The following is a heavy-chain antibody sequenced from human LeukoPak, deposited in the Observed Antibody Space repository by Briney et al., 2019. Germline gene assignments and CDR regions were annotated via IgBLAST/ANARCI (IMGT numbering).Heavy chain of an antibody. CDR3: TRTGDDILTGYSRYGMDV. V-gene: IGHV1-2*02. J-gene: IGHJ6*02. CDR2: INPNSGGT. CDR1: GYTFTGYY. D-gene: IGHD3-9*01. Sequence: GASVKVSCKASGYTFTGYYMHWVRQAPGQGLEWMGWINPNSGGTIYAQKFQGRVTMTRDTSISTAYMELSRLRSDDTAVYYCTRTGDDILTGYSRYGMDVWGQGTTVTVSS.